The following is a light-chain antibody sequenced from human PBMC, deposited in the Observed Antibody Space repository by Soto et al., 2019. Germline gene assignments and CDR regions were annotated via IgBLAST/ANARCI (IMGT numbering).Light chain of an antibody. CDR2: SSH. V-gene: IGLV1-44*01. CDR1: SSNIGDYH. Sequence: QSVLTQPPSASVTPGQRGTISCSGSSSNIGDYHVHWYQQLPGAAPKVLIHSSHQRPSGVPDRFSGSKSGTSASLAISGLQSEDEADYYCAAWDDSLNGVVFGGGTKLTVL. J-gene: IGLJ2*01. CDR3: AAWDDSLNGVV.